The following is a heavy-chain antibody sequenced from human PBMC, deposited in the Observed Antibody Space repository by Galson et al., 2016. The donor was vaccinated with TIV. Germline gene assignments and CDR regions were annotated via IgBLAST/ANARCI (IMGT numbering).Heavy chain of an antibody. Sequence: SVKVSCKASGYMFIAYYIHWARQAPGHGLEWMGRINPNSGGSNSAQKFQGRVTMTSDTTISTAYMELSGLTSDDTAVYYCAQAFYYDSSAYYFHFWGQGTLVSVSS. D-gene: IGHD3-22*01. J-gene: IGHJ4*02. CDR1: GYMFIAYY. CDR3: AQAFYYDSSAYYFHF. CDR2: INPNSGGS. V-gene: IGHV1-2*06.